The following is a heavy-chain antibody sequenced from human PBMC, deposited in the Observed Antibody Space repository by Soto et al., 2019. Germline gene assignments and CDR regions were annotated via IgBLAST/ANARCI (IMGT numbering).Heavy chain of an antibody. J-gene: IGHJ3*01. CDR1: GFALDTYGMG. CDR2: IYWDDNK. D-gene: IGHD6-13*01. Sequence: QITLKESGPALVKPTQTLTLTCTFSGFALDTYGMGLGWIRQSPGKALEWVALIYWDDNKRYSPSLKSRLTITKDTSNNRVVLTMTKVDPEDTGTYFCAHRYSTSWYKWAFARWGEVTMVTVSS. V-gene: IGHV2-5*02. CDR3: AHRYSTSWYKWAFAR.